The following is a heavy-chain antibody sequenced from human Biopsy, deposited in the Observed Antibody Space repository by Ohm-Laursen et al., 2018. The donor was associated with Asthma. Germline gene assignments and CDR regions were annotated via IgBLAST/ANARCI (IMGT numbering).Heavy chain of an antibody. D-gene: IGHD2-2*01. Sequence: SSVTVSCKSLGGTFNTYVIGWVREAPGQGLEWMGGINSVFGTTTYPQKFQDRVTITADDSTSTVYMELSSLRSEDSAVYYCARKAGSCISRTCYSLDFWGQGTLVTVSS. J-gene: IGHJ4*02. CDR2: INSVFGTT. V-gene: IGHV1-69*01. CDR3: ARKAGSCISRTCYSLDF. CDR1: GGTFNTYV.